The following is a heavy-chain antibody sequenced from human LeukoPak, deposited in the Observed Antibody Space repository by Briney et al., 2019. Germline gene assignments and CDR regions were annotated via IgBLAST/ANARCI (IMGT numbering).Heavy chain of an antibody. J-gene: IGHJ4*02. Sequence: GGSLRLSCAASGFNFRNYWMHWVRQAPGKGLVWVSRIIGDGGLTHYADSVRGRFTISRDNAKNMLYPQMHSLRVEDTAFYFCVRDGHNWNFDYWGQGSLVTVSS. D-gene: IGHD1-20*01. CDR1: GFNFRNYW. CDR2: IIGDGGLT. CDR3: VRDGHNWNFDY. V-gene: IGHV3-74*01.